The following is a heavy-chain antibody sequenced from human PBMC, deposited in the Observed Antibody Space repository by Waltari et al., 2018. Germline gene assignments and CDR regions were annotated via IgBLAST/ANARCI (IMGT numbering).Heavy chain of an antibody. Sequence: QVQLVQSGAEVKKPGSSVKVSCKASGGTFSSYAISWVRQAPGQGLEWMGRIIPIFGTANYAQKFQGRVTFTADKSTSTAYMELSSLRSEDTAVYYCARDHNWNDVAGWFDPWGQGTLVTVSS. CDR3: ARDHNWNDVAGWFDP. V-gene: IGHV1-69*13. D-gene: IGHD1-20*01. CDR2: IIPIFGTA. J-gene: IGHJ5*02. CDR1: GGTFSSYA.